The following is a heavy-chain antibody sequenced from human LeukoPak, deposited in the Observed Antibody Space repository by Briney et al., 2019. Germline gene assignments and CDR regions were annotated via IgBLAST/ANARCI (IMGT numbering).Heavy chain of an antibody. D-gene: IGHD4-17*01. V-gene: IGHV4-4*07. CDR3: ARGPTTVTRAFDY. CDR1: GGSFSIYY. CDR2: IYTSGST. Sequence: PPETLSLTCTVSGGSFSIYYWSWIRQPAGKGLEYIGRIYTSGSTNYNPSLKSRVTMSVDTSKSQFSLKLTSVTAADTAVYYCARGPTTVTRAFDYWGQGTLVTVSS. J-gene: IGHJ4*02.